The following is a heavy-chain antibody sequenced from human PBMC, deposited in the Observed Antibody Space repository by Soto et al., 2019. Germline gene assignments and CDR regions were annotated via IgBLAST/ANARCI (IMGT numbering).Heavy chain of an antibody. CDR2: IYYSGST. Sequence: SETLSLTCTVSGGSISSSSYYWGWIRQPPGKGLEWIGSIYYSGSTYYNPSLKSRVTISVDTSKNQFSLQLNSVTPEDTAVYYCARGISSSWAPHFDYWGQGTLVTVSS. CDR3: ARGISSSWAPHFDY. D-gene: IGHD6-13*01. V-gene: IGHV4-39*01. CDR1: GGSISSSSYY. J-gene: IGHJ4*02.